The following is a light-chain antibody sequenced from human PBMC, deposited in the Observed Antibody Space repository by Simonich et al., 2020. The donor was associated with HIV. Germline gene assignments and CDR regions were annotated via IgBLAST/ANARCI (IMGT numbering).Light chain of an antibody. CDR1: QSLLHSNGYNY. CDR3: MQALQTPMYT. V-gene: IGKV2-28*01. Sequence: DIVMTQSPLSLPVTPGEPASISCRSSQSLLHSNGYNYLDWFLQKPGQSPQLLVYLGSNRASGVPDRISGRGSGTDFTLKISREEAEDVGVHYCMQALQTPMYTFGQGTKLEIK. J-gene: IGKJ2*01. CDR2: LGS.